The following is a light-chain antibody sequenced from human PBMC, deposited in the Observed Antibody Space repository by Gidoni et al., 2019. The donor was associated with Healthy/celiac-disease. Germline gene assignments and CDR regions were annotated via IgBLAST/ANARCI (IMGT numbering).Light chain of an antibody. Sequence: DIQMTQSTSSLSASVGDRVTITCQASQDISNYLNWYQQKPGKAPTLLFYDASNLETGVPSRFSGSGSGTDFTFTISSLQPEDIATYYCQQYDNPPLTFGGGTKVEIK. CDR3: QQYDNPPLT. CDR1: QDISNY. J-gene: IGKJ4*01. V-gene: IGKV1-33*01. CDR2: DAS.